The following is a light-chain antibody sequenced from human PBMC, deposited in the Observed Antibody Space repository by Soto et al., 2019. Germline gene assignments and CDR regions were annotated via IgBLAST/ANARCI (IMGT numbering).Light chain of an antibody. CDR3: NSYTSGNTYV. Sequence: QSALTQPPSVNGSPGQSVTISCTGTSSDIGSYNRVSWYQQPPGTAPKLVIYEVSNRPSGVPDRFSGSKSGNTASLTISGLQPEDEADYYCNSYTSGNTYVFGTGTKVTVL. CDR2: EVS. V-gene: IGLV2-18*02. J-gene: IGLJ1*01. CDR1: SSDIGSYNR.